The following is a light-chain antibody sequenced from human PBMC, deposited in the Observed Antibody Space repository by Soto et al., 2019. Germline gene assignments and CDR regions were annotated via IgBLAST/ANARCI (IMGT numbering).Light chain of an antibody. Sequence: EITMTQFPGILSASPGEGVTLSCRAAQDVTTNFAWYQQKPGQAPRLLIYGASTRATGIPARFSGSGSGTEFTLTICILQSEDFIVYCCQQYNNWPLSFGGGTKVDI. CDR1: QDVTTN. CDR3: QQYNNWPLS. CDR2: GAS. J-gene: IGKJ4*01. V-gene: IGKV3-15*01.